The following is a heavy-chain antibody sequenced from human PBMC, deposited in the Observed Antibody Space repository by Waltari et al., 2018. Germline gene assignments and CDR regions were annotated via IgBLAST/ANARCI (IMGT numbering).Heavy chain of an antibody. V-gene: IGHV3-74*01. J-gene: IGHJ4*02. CDR2: INTDGSST. D-gene: IGHD6-19*01. Sequence: EVQLVESGGGLVQPGGSLRLSCAASGFTFSSYWMHWVRQAPGKGLVWVYSINTDGSSTTYADSLKGLFTISRDNAKNTLYLQMNSLRAEDTAVYYCARDRPYSSGLDYWGQGTLVTVSS. CDR1: GFTFSSYW. CDR3: ARDRPYSSGLDY.